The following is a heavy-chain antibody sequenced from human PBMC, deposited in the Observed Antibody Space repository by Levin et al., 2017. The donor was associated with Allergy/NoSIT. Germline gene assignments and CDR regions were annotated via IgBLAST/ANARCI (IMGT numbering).Heavy chain of an antibody. V-gene: IGHV3-13*01. Sequence: QPGESLKISCAASGFTLRTFDMHWVRQVTGKGLEWVSAIGTTGDTFYPDSVRGRFTISRENAKNSLYLQMNSLKAGDTAVYYCLRGGGNALGGSFNVWGQGTMVTVSS. D-gene: IGHD4-23*01. CDR1: GFTLRTFD. CDR2: IGTTGDT. CDR3: LRGGGNALGGSFNV. J-gene: IGHJ3*01.